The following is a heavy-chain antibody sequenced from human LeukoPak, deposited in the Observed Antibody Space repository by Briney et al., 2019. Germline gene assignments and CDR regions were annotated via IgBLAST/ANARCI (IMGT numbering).Heavy chain of an antibody. Sequence: PGGSLRLSCAASGFTFNNYNMNCVRHAPGRGLEWVSYISSSSSAMYYADSVKGRFAISRDNDKNSLFLQMNSLRAEDTAGYYCATIYGDYGYWGQGTLVTVSS. J-gene: IGHJ4*02. D-gene: IGHD4-17*01. CDR3: ATIYGDYGY. V-gene: IGHV3-48*01. CDR2: ISSSSSAM. CDR1: GFTFNNYN.